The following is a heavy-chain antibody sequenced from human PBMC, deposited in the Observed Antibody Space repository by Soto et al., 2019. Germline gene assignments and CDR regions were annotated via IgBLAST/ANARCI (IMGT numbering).Heavy chain of an antibody. CDR3: ARFLGNYYGSGSGTYNWFDP. J-gene: IGHJ5*02. Sequence: ASVKVSCKASGYTFTSYGISWVRQAPGQGLEWMGIINPSGGSTSYAQKFQGRVTMTRDTSTSTVYMELSSLRSEDTAVYYCARFLGNYYGSGSGTYNWFDPWGQGTLVTVSS. CDR2: INPSGGST. D-gene: IGHD3-10*01. V-gene: IGHV1-46*01. CDR1: GYTFTSYG.